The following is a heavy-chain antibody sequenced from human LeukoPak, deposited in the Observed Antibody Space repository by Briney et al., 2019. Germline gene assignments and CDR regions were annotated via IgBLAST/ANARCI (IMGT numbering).Heavy chain of an antibody. CDR3: ARDRGNYYGSGSHIFDY. J-gene: IGHJ4*02. CDR2: INAGNGNT. CDR1: GYTFTSYA. D-gene: IGHD3-10*01. V-gene: IGHV1-3*01. Sequence: ASVKVSCKASGYTFTSYAMHWVRQAPGQRLEWMGWINAGNGNTKYSQKFQGRVTITRDTSASTAYMELSSLRSEDTAVYYCARDRGNYYGSGSHIFDYWGQGTLVTVSS.